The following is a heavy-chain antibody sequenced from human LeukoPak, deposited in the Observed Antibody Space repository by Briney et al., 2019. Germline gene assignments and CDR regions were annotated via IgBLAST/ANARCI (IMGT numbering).Heavy chain of an antibody. V-gene: IGHV3-23*01. Sequence: GGSLRLSCAASGFTFSSYAMSWVRQVPGKGLEWVSAISGSGGSTYYADSVKGRFTISRDNSKNTLYLQMNSLRAEDTAVYYCAKAPRYSSSTYYWGQGTLVTVSS. CDR3: AKAPRYSSSTYY. CDR2: ISGSGGST. J-gene: IGHJ4*02. CDR1: GFTFSSYA. D-gene: IGHD6-6*01.